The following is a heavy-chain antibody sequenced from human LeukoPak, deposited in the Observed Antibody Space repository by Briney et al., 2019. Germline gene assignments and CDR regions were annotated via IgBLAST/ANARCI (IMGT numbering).Heavy chain of an antibody. V-gene: IGHV1-18*01. CDR1: GYSFINYG. Sequence: SVKVSCKASGYSFINYGITWVRQAPGQGLEWMGWSSPYNGKTNYAQKFQGRVTMTTDTSTNTAYMELRSLRSDDTAVYYCARGGIDIVTVPVSNWFDPWGQGALVTVSS. CDR2: SSPYNGKT. CDR3: ARGGIDIVTVPVSNWFDP. J-gene: IGHJ5*02. D-gene: IGHD2/OR15-2a*01.